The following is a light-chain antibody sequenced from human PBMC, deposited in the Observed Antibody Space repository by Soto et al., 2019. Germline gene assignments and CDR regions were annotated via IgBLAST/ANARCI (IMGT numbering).Light chain of an antibody. Sequence: DIQMTQSPSSLSASVGDRVTVTCRASQSISAYLHWYQQKPGQAPKLLIYGASSLQSGVPSRFSGSGSGTDFTLTISSLQPEDFATYYCQQSFSTPDTFGQGTRVEIK. CDR1: QSISAY. J-gene: IGKJ2*01. CDR2: GAS. V-gene: IGKV1-39*01. CDR3: QQSFSTPDT.